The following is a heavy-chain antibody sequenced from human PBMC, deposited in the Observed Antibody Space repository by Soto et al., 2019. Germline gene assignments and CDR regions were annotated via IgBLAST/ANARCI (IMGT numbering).Heavy chain of an antibody. CDR2: ISSNGGST. Sequence: PGGSLRLSCSASGFTFSSYAMHWVRQAPGKGLEYVSAISSNGGSTYYADSVKGRFTISRDNSKNTLYLQMSSLRAEDTAVYYCVKGESTQLGNHNWFDPWGQGTLVTVSS. J-gene: IGHJ5*02. CDR1: GFTFSSYA. D-gene: IGHD6-6*01. V-gene: IGHV3-64D*06. CDR3: VKGESTQLGNHNWFDP.